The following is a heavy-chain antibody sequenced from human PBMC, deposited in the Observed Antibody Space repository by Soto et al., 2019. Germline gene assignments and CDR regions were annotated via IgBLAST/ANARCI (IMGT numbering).Heavy chain of an antibody. CDR1: GGSFSGYY. D-gene: IGHD4-17*01. CDR2: INHSGST. CDR3: ARARFHDYGDYDLDTNYYYYGMDV. V-gene: IGHV4-34*01. Sequence: SETLSLTCAVYGGSFSGYYWSWIRQPPGKGLEWIGEINHSGSTNYNPSLKSRVTISVDTSKNQFSLKLSSVTAADTAVYYCARARFHDYGDYDLDTNYYYYGMDVWGQGTTVTVSS. J-gene: IGHJ6*02.